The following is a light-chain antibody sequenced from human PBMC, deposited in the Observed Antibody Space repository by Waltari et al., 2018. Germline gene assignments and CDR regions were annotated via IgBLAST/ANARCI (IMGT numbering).Light chain of an antibody. J-gene: IGKJ1*01. V-gene: IGKV1-5*03. CDR2: KAS. CDR1: QSISSW. CDR3: QQYNGYPWT. Sequence: DIQMTQSPSTLSASVGDRVTITCRASQSISSWLAWYQQKPGKATKNLCYKASNLESGVPSRFRAGGSETEFTLTIRSLQPDDFATYSCQQYNGYPWTFGQGTKVEVK.